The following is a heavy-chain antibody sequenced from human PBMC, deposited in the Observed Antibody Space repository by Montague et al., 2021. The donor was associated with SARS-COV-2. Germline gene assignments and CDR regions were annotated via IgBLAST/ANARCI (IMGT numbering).Heavy chain of an antibody. CDR3: ARHHPSITIFGVVTIGSWFDP. CDR2: IHHSGST. D-gene: IGHD3-3*01. CDR1: GGSFSDYY. V-gene: IGHV4-34*01. J-gene: IGHJ5*02. Sequence: SETLSLTCAVYGGSFSDYYWSWIRQTPGKGLEWIGEIHHSGSTNYNPSLKRRVTISVDTSKNQFSLKLSSVTAADTAVYYCARHHPSITIFGVVTIGSWFDPWGQGTLVTVSS.